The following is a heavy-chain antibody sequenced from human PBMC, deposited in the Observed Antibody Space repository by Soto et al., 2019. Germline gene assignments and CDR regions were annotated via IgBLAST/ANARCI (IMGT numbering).Heavy chain of an antibody. D-gene: IGHD6-25*01. Sequence: VASVKVSCKASGGTFSSYAISWVRQAPGQGLEWMGGIIPIFGTANYAQKFQGRVTITADESTSTAYMELSSLRSEDTAVYYCARARLGADLPSEYYYGMDVWGQGTTVTVSS. CDR2: IIPIFGTA. V-gene: IGHV1-69*13. J-gene: IGHJ6*02. CDR1: GGTFSSYA. CDR3: ARARLGADLPSEYYYGMDV.